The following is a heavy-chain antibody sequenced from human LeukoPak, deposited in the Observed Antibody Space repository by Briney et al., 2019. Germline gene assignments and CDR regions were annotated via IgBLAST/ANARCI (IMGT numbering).Heavy chain of an antibody. CDR1: GYTFTGYY. CDR2: INPNSGGT. Sequence: ASVKVSCKASGYTFTGYYMHWVRQAPGQGLEWMGWINPNSGGTNYAQKFQGRVTMTRDTSISTAYMELSRLRSDDTAVYYCARRESTGYCSSTSCYRYWFDPWGQGTLVTVSS. CDR3: ARRESTGYCSSTSCYRYWFDP. D-gene: IGHD2-2*02. V-gene: IGHV1-2*02. J-gene: IGHJ5*02.